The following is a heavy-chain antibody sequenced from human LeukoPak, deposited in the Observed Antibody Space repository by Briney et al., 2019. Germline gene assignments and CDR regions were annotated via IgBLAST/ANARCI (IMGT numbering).Heavy chain of an antibody. CDR2: INHSGST. CDR3: ARGPPTPSARDNWFDP. CDR1: GGSFSGYY. D-gene: IGHD3-10*01. J-gene: IGHJ5*02. Sequence: SETLSLTCAVYGGSFSGYYWSWIRQPPGKGLEWIGEINHSGSTNYNPSLKSRVTISVDTSKNQFSLKLSSVTAADTAVYYCARGPPTPSARDNWFDPWGQGTLVTVSS. V-gene: IGHV4-34*01.